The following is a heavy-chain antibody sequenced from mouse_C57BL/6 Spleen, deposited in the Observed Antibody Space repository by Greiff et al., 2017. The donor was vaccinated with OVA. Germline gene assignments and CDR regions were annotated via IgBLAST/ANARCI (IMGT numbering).Heavy chain of an antibody. CDR1: GYAFTNYL. CDR3: ARDYSSGYYFDY. CDR2: INPGSGGT. D-gene: IGHD3-2*02. J-gene: IGHJ2*01. Sequence: QVQLQQSGAELVRPGTSVKVSCKASGYAFTNYLIEWVKQRPGQGLEWIGVINPGSGGTNYNEKFKGKATLTADKSSSTAYMQLSSLTSEDSAVYFCARDYSSGYYFDYWGQGTTLTVSS. V-gene: IGHV1-54*01.